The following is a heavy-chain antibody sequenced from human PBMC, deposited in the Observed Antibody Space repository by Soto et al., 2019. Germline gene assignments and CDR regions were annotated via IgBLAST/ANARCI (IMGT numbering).Heavy chain of an antibody. Sequence: GASVKVSCKASGGTLSSYAISWVRQAPGQGLEWMGGIIPIFGTANYAQKFQGRVTITADESTSTAYMELSSLRSEDTAVYYCARDYYDSSGYYSYRTPNYGMDVWGQGTTVTVSS. V-gene: IGHV1-69*13. J-gene: IGHJ6*02. CDR1: GGTLSSYA. D-gene: IGHD3-22*01. CDR2: IIPIFGTA. CDR3: ARDYYDSSGYYSYRTPNYGMDV.